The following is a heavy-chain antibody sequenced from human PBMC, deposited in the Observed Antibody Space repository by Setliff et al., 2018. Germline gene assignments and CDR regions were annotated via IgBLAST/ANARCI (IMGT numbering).Heavy chain of an antibody. CDR2: IFNDGST. J-gene: IGHJ4*02. Sequence: QSGGSLRLSCVVSGITISNNFWSWVRQAPGKGLEWVSIIFNDGSTYYADSVKGRFTISRDNAKNTLYLQMNSLRAEDTAVYYCARTCSGSGCYAGLESWGQGTPVTVSS. D-gene: IGHD2-15*01. V-gene: IGHV3-66*02. CDR3: ARTCSGSGCYAGLES. CDR1: GITISNNF.